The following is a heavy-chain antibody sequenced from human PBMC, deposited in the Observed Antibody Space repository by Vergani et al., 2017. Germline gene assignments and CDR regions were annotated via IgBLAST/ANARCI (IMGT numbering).Heavy chain of an antibody. CDR2: INHSGSA. CDR1: GGYLSGSY. V-gene: IGHV4-34*02. D-gene: IGHD3-9*01. Sequence: QVQLQQWGAGLVKPSETLSLTCVVYGGYLSGSYWSWIRPPPGKGLEWIGEINHSGSANYNPSLQSRVTISIDTSKNQFSLRLFSVTAAETAVYYCERAGIWLPNNWGQGTLVTVS. J-gene: IGHJ4*02. CDR3: ERAGIWLPNN.